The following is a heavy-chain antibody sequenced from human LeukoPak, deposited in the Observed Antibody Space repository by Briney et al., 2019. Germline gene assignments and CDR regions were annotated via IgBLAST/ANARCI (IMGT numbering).Heavy chain of an antibody. CDR1: GFTFSSYG. J-gene: IGHJ6*02. CDR3: ARDGIAAGLSGMDV. CDR2: IWYDGSNK. V-gene: IGHV3-33*01. D-gene: IGHD6-13*01. Sequence: PGGSLRLSCAASGFTFSSYGMHWVRQAPGKGLEWVAVIWYDGSNKYYADSVKGRFTISRDNSKNTLYLQMNSLRAEDTALYYCARDGIAAGLSGMDVWGQGTTVTVSS.